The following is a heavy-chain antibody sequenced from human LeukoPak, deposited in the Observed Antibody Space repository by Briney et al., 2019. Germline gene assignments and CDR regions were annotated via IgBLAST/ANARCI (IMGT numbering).Heavy chain of an antibody. CDR1: GFTFSSYG. D-gene: IGHD6-13*01. CDR3: AKAVAAAGTLDY. V-gene: IGHV3-30*02. J-gene: IGHJ4*02. Sequence: GGSLRLSCAASGFTFSSYGMHWVRQAPGKGLEWVAFIRYDGSNKYYADSVKGRFTISRDNPKNTLYLQMNSLRAEDTAVYYCAKAVAAAGTLDYWGQGTLVTVSS. CDR2: IRYDGSNK.